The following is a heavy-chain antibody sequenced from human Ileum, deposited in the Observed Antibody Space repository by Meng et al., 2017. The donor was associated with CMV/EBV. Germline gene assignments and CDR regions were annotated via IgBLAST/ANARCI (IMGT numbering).Heavy chain of an antibody. J-gene: IGHJ4*02. CDR1: GFAFSSYA. Sequence: GGSLRLSCAASGFAFSSYAMTWVRQAPGKGLEWVSVIYSGGSITYYADSVKGRFTISRDNSKNTLYLQMNSLRAEDTAVSYCAKTLYYCIYTSCYDYWGQGTLVTVSS. D-gene: IGHD2-2*01. CDR2: IYSGGSIT. CDR3: AKTLYYCIYTSCYDY. V-gene: IGHV3-23*03.